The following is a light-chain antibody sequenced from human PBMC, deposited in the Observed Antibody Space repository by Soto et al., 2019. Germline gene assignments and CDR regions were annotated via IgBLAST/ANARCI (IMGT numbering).Light chain of an antibody. CDR2: LEGSGSY. V-gene: IGLV4-60*02. J-gene: IGLJ3*02. CDR1: SGHSSYI. Sequence: QSVLTQSSSASASLGSSVKLTCTLSSGHSSYIIAWHQQQPGKAPRYLMKLEGSGSYNKGSGVPDRFSGSSSGADRYLTISNLQYEDEADYYCETWDSNSWVFGGGTKLTVL. CDR3: ETWDSNSWV.